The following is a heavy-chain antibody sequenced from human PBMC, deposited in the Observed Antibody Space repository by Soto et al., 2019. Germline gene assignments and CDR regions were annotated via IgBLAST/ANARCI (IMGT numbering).Heavy chain of an antibody. CDR3: ARHLYDYVWGSYRH. D-gene: IGHD3-16*02. Sequence: QVQLVQSGAEVKETGSPVKVSCKSSGYIFKNYAVTWLRQAPGQGLEWMGGIIPVFGTPDYSQKFRGRVTITADESTSTVDRELRSLTSEDTAVYYCARHLYDYVWGSYRHWGQGTLVTVSS. CDR1: GYIFKNYA. J-gene: IGHJ4*02. V-gene: IGHV1-69*01. CDR2: IIPVFGTP.